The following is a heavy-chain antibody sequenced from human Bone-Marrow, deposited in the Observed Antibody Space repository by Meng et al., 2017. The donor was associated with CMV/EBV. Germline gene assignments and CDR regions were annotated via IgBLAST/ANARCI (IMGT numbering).Heavy chain of an antibody. CDR1: GFTFSSYA. V-gene: IGHV3-30-3*01. CDR2: ISYDRSNK. CDR3: ARIILTTMVRGVPSRPYYYYGMDV. D-gene: IGHD3-10*01. Sequence: GGSLRLSCAGSGFTFSSYAMHWVRQAPGKGLEWVAVISYDRSNKYYADSVKGRFTISRDNSKNTLYLQMNGLRAEDTAVYYCARIILTTMVRGVPSRPYYYYGMDVWGQGTTVTVSS. J-gene: IGHJ6*02.